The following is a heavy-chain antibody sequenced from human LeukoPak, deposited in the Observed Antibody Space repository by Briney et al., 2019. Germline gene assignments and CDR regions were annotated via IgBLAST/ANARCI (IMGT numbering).Heavy chain of an antibody. CDR2: ISISGYST. Sequence: GGXLRLSCAASGFTFNNYYMSWIRRAPGKGLEWISYISISGYSTYYADSVKGRFTISRDNAKNSLYLQMNNLRPEDTAFYYCARRYDFWSGYYGWFDPWGQGTLVTVSS. V-gene: IGHV3-11*04. CDR3: ARRYDFWSGYYGWFDP. D-gene: IGHD3-3*01. CDR1: GFTFNNYY. J-gene: IGHJ5*02.